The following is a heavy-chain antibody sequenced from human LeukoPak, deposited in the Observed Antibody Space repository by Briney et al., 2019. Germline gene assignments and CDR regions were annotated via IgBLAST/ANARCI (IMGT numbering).Heavy chain of an antibody. V-gene: IGHV1-2*06. J-gene: IGHJ5*01. Sequence: ASVKVSCKASGYTFSGYSMHWVRQAPGQGLEWMGRINPNSGVTYYAQKFQGRVTMTSDTSITTAYMELSSLTSDDTATYYCARDASNWSAFDSWGQGTLVIVSS. CDR1: GYTFSGYS. CDR2: INPNSGVT. CDR3: ARDASNWSAFDS. D-gene: IGHD1-20*01.